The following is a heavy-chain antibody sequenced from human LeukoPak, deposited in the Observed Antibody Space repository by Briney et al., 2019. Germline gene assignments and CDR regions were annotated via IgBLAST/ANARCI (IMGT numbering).Heavy chain of an antibody. V-gene: IGHV3-21*01. Sequence: GGSLRLSCAASGFTFSSYSMNWVRQAPGKGLEWVSSISSSSSYIYYADSVKGRFTISRDNAKNSLYLQMNSLRAEDTAVYYCARDLASGSYPDAFDIWGQGTMVTVSS. J-gene: IGHJ3*02. CDR3: ARDLASGSYPDAFDI. CDR1: GFTFSSYS. D-gene: IGHD1-26*01. CDR2: ISSSSSYI.